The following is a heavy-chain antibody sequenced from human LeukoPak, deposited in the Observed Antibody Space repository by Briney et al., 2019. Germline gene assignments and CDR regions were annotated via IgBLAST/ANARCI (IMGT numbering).Heavy chain of an antibody. CDR3: ARGILYYDILTGYLLYYFDY. V-gene: IGHV4-61*02. Sequence: SETLSLTCTVSGGSIGSGSYYWSWIRQPAGKGLEWIGRIYTSGSTNYNPSLKSRVTISVDTSKNQFSLKLSSVTAADTAVYYCARGILYYDILTGYLLYYFDYWGQGTLVTVSS. CDR1: GGSIGSGSYY. J-gene: IGHJ4*02. D-gene: IGHD3-9*01. CDR2: IYTSGST.